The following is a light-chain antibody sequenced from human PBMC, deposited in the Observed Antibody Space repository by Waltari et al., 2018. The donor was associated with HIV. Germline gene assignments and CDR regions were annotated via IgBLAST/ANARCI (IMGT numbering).Light chain of an antibody. Sequence: QSALTQPASVSGSPGQSISISCSGPSSDVGASDYVSWYHQHPGEATQLILYEVKKRPSGISTRCSCSKSGNTASLTISGLQVEDEAHDYCSSYSASCTLVLFGGGTRLTVL. CDR2: EVK. V-gene: IGLV2-14*01. J-gene: IGLJ2*01. CDR3: SSYSASCTLVL. CDR1: SSDVGASDY.